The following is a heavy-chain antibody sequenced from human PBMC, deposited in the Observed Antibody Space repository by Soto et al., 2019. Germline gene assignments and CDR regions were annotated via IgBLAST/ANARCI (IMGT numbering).Heavy chain of an antibody. CDR3: AKTYYYDSSGYYFEKYYFDY. V-gene: IGHV3-23*01. Sequence: PGGSLRLSCVTSGFTFTGYVMSWVRQAPGKGLEWVAAISGGGGSTYYAASVKGRFTISRDNSMSTLSLQMNSLRAEDTAVYYCAKTYYYDSSGYYFEKYYFDYWGQGTLVTVSS. CDR1: GFTFTGYV. D-gene: IGHD3-22*01. J-gene: IGHJ4*02. CDR2: ISGGGGST.